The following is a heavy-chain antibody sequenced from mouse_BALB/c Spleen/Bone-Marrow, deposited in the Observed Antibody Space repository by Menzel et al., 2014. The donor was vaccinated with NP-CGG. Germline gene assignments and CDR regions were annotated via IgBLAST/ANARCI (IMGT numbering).Heavy chain of an antibody. Sequence: QVQLQQSGAELVKPGASVKLSCKASGYTFTSYWIHWVKQRPGQGLEWIGEINPSNGRTNYNEKFKSKATLTVDKSSSIAYMQLSSLTSEDSAAYYCARLLLRFYALDYWGQGTSVTVSS. J-gene: IGHJ4*01. CDR2: INPSNGRT. CDR1: GYTFTSYW. CDR3: ARLLLRFYALDY. V-gene: IGHV1S81*02. D-gene: IGHD1-1*01.